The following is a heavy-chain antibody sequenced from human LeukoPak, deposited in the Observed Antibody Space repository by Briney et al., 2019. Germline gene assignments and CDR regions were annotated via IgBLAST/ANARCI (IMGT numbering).Heavy chain of an antibody. CDR3: ASAAGPFDN. D-gene: IGHD6-13*01. V-gene: IGHV3-33*08. J-gene: IGHJ4*02. CDR2: TWFDGSNK. CDR1: GFTFSSYA. Sequence: PGGSLRLSCAASGFTFSSYAMHWVRQAPGKGPEWVAVTWFDGSNKYYADSVKGRFTISRDNSKNTLYLEMNNLRAEDTAVYYCASAAGPFDNWGQGTLVTVSS.